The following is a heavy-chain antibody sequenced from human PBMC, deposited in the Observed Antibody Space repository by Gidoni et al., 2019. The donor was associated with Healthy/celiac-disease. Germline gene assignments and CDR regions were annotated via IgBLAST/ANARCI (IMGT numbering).Heavy chain of an antibody. Sequence: QVQLQQWGAGLLKPSKTLSLTCAVYGGSFSGYYWSWIRQPPGKGLEWIGEINHSGSTNYNPSLKSRVTRSVDTSKNQFSLKLSSVTAADTAVYYCARGRFDYWGQGTLVTVSS. J-gene: IGHJ4*02. CDR1: GGSFSGYY. CDR3: ARGRFDY. CDR2: INHSGST. V-gene: IGHV4-34*01.